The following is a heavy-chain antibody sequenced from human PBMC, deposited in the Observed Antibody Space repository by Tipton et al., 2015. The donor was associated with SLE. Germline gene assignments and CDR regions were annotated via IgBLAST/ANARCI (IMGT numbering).Heavy chain of an antibody. CDR2: FSTSGNT. CDR3: AREVASFYDSSGFDY. V-gene: IGHV4-4*07. J-gene: IGHJ4*02. D-gene: IGHD3-22*01. CDR1: DGSISDYY. Sequence: TLSLTCTVSDGSISDYYWTWIRQPAGKGLEWIGRFSTSGNTNYNPSLKSRVTMSVDTSKNQFSLKLSSVTAADTAVYYCAREVASFYDSSGFDYWGQGMLVTVSS.